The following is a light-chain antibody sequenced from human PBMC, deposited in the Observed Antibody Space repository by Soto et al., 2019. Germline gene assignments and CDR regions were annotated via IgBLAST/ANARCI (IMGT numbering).Light chain of an antibody. CDR2: DAS. CDR3: QQRSNWPIT. Sequence: EILFAQSPCSLSLSPGERATLSCRASHSVSSYLALYQQKPGQAPRLLIYDASNRATGIPARFSGSGSGTDFTLTVSSLEPEDFAVYYCQQRSNWPITFGQGTRLEIK. CDR1: HSVSSY. V-gene: IGKV3-11*01. J-gene: IGKJ5*01.